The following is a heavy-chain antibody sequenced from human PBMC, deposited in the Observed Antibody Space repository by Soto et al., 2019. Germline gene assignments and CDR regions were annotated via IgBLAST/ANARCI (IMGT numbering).Heavy chain of an antibody. D-gene: IGHD6-19*01. CDR1: GLSLTTSGVG. CDR2: IYWDDDK. CDR3: AHKVLRKVLGWVATTATYFDF. J-gene: IGHJ4*02. Sequence: QITLNESGPTQVKPRQTLTLTCTFSGLSLTTSGVGVGWIRQSPVKAPEWLALIYWDDDKRYSPSLKSRLTMTKDTAKSQVSMTTADLDTTDTATYYCAHKVLRKVLGWVATTATYFDFWGQGTPVAVSS. V-gene: IGHV2-5*02.